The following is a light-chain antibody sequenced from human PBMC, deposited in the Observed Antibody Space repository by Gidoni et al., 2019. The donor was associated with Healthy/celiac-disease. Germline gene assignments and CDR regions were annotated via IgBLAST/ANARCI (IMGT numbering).Light chain of an antibody. CDR1: SSNIGNNY. CDR2: ENN. V-gene: IGLV1-51*02. J-gene: IGLJ7*01. CDR3: GTWDSSHAV. Sequence: QSVLTQPPSVSAAPGQQVTISCSGSSSNIGNNYVSWYQQLPGTAPKLLIYENNKRPSGIPDRFSGSKSGTSATLGITGLQTGDEADYYCGTWDSSHAVFGGGTQLTVL.